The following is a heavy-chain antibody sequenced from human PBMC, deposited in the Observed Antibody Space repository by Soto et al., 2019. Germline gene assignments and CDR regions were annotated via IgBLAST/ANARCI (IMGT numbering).Heavy chain of an antibody. V-gene: IGHV1-69*13. CDR3: ARWLRSLYYFDY. Sequence: ASVKVSCKASVGTFSSYAISWVRQAPGQGLEWMGGIIPIFGTANYAQKFQGRVTITADESTSTAYMELSSLRSEDTAVYYCARWLRSLYYFDYWGQGTLVTVSS. CDR1: VGTFSSYA. J-gene: IGHJ4*02. D-gene: IGHD3-22*01. CDR2: IIPIFGTA.